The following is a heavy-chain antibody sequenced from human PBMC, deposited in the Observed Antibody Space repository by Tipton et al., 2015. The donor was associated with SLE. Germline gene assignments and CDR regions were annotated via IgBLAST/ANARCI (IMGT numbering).Heavy chain of an antibody. CDR1: GGSISSGGYY. J-gene: IGHJ5*02. V-gene: IGHV4-31*03. Sequence: TLSLTCTVSGGSISSGGYYWSWIRQHPGKGLEWIGYIYYSGSTYYNPSLKSRVTISVDTSKNQFSLKLSSVTAADTAVYYCARDSMTTVSNWFDPWGQGTLVTVSS. D-gene: IGHD4-11*01. CDR2: IYYSGST. CDR3: ARDSMTTVSNWFDP.